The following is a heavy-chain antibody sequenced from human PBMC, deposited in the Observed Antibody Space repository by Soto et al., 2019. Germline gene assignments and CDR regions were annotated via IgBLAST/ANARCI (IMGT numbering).Heavy chain of an antibody. Sequence: SVKVSCKASGGTFSSYAISWVRQAPGQGLEWMGGIIPIFGTANYAQKFQGRVTITADESTSTAYMELSSLRSEDTAVYYCARSTHISGIANPYYFDYWGQGTLVTVSS. V-gene: IGHV1-69*13. CDR3: ARSTHISGIANPYYFDY. J-gene: IGHJ4*02. D-gene: IGHD2-21*01. CDR2: IIPIFGTA. CDR1: GGTFSSYA.